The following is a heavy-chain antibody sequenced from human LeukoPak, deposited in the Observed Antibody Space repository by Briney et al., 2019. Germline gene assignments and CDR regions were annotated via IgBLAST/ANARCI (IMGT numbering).Heavy chain of an antibody. V-gene: IGHV4-59*08. J-gene: IGHJ4*02. Sequence: YWSWIRQPPGKGLEWIGCIYYSGSTDYNPSLKSRVTISVDTSKNQFSLKLSSVTAADTAVYYCARGPNYPSPSPFDYWGQGTLVTVSS. CDR1: Y. CDR3: ARGPNYPSPSPFDY. CDR2: IYYSGST. D-gene: IGHD5-24*01.